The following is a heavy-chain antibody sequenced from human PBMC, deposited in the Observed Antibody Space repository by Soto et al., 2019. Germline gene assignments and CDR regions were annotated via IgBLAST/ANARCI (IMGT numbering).Heavy chain of an antibody. Sequence: GGSLRLSCTASGFSFRAYAMTWVRQAPGKGLKWLSAISHNGGSTYYADSVQGRFTISRDNSLNTLYLQLTSLRDADTALYYCARIVVPVFSAAFDLWGQGTLVTVSS. V-gene: IGHV3-23*01. CDR1: GFSFRAYA. J-gene: IGHJ3*01. CDR3: ARIVVPVFSAAFDL. CDR2: ISHNGGST. D-gene: IGHD2-15*01.